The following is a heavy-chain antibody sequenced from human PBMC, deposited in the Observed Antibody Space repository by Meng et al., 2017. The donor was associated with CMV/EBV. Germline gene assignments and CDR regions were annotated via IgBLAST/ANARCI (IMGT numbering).Heavy chain of an antibody. D-gene: IGHD6-19*01. CDR3: AYSGIAVAGPNDY. CDR2: ISSSSSYI. CDR1: GFTFSSYS. J-gene: IGHJ4*02. V-gene: IGHV3-21*01. Sequence: GESLKISCAAPGFTFSSYSMNWVRQAPGKGLEWVSSISSSSSYIYYADSVKGRFTISRDNAKNSLYLQMNSLRAEDTAVYYCAYSGIAVAGPNDYWGQGTLVTVSS.